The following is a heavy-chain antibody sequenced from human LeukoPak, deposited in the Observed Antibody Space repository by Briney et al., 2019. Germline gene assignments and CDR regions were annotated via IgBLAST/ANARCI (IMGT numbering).Heavy chain of an antibody. CDR3: AARDDSSGYSTAYYYYMDV. V-gene: IGHV4-59*08. Sequence: SETLSLTCTVSGGSISSYYWSWIRQPPGKGLEWIGYIYYSGSTNYNPSLKSRVTISVDTSKNQFSLKLSSVTAADTAVYYCAARDDSSGYSTAYYYYMDVWGKGTTVTVSS. CDR1: GGSISSYY. J-gene: IGHJ6*03. CDR2: IYYSGST. D-gene: IGHD3-22*01.